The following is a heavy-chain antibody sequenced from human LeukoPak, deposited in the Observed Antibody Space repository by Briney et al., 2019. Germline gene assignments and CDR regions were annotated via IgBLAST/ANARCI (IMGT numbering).Heavy chain of an antibody. V-gene: IGHV3-48*02. Sequence: GGSLRLSCAASGFNFNSYSMNWVRQAPGKGLEWVSYISSSSTTIYYADSVKGRFTISRDNAKNSLYLQMNSLRDEDTAVYYCARGSAWVDYWGQDTLVTVSS. J-gene: IGHJ4*02. CDR1: GFNFNSYS. CDR2: ISSSSTTI. CDR3: ARGSAWVDY. D-gene: IGHD3-3*01.